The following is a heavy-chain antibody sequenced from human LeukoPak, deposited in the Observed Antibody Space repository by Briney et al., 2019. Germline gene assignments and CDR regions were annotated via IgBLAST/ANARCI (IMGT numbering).Heavy chain of an antibody. Sequence: GGSLRLSCAVSGFSFSNYAMSWVRQFPGKGLEWVSGISGTGGNTYYADSVKGRFTISRDNSKNTLYLQMNSLRAEDTGVYYCILVPPNPWGQGTLVTVSS. J-gene: IGHJ5*02. V-gene: IGHV3-23*01. D-gene: IGHD2-2*01. CDR2: ISGTGGNT. CDR3: ILVPPNP. CDR1: GFSFSNYA.